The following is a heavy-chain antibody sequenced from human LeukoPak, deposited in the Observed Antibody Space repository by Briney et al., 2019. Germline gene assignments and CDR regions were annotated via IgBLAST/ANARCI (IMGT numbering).Heavy chain of an antibody. CDR3: VRDCASDCSIKGHYFFDL. V-gene: IGHV1-18*01. D-gene: IGHD2-21*02. CDR2: ISTDKADT. CDR1: GYTFTKYG. Sequence: ASVKVSCKASGYTFTKYGLTWVRQAPGQGLEWMGWISTDKADTYYAQNYQGRVTMTIDTSTSTAYMELRSLTSDDTAVYYCVRDCASDCSIKGHYFFDLWGRGNLVTVSS. J-gene: IGHJ2*01.